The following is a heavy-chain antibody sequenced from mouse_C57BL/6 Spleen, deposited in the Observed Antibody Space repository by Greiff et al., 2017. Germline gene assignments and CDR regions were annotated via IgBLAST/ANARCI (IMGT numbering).Heavy chain of an antibody. Sequence: QVQLKESGAELVKPGASVKMSCKASGYTFTTYPIEWMKQNHGQSLEWIGNFHPYNDDTKYNEKFKGKATLTVEKSSSTVYLELSRLTSDDSAVYYSARGGLVRSTWYFDVWGTGTTGTVSS. D-gene: IGHD1-1*01. CDR3: ARGGLVRSTWYFDV. J-gene: IGHJ1*03. CDR2: FHPYNDDT. CDR1: GYTFTTYP. V-gene: IGHV1-47*01.